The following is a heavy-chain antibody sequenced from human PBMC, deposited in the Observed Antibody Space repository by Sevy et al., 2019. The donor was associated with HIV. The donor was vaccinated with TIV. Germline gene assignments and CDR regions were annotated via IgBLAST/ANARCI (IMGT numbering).Heavy chain of an antibody. Sequence: GGSLRLSCAASGFTFSSYAMHWVRPAPGKGLEWVAVISYDGSNKYYADSVKGRFTISRDNSKNTLYLQMNSLRAEDTTVYYCARDTYYYDSSGYYYGYYYYYGMDVWGQGTTVTVSS. J-gene: IGHJ6*02. V-gene: IGHV3-30*04. CDR1: GFTFSSYA. D-gene: IGHD3-22*01. CDR3: ARDTYYYDSSGYYYGYYYYYGMDV. CDR2: ISYDGSNK.